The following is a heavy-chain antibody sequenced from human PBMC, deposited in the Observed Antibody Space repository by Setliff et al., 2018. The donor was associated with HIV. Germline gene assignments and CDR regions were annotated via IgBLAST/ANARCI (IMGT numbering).Heavy chain of an antibody. CDR2: INPNSGGT. Sequence: ASVKVSCKASGYTFTGYYMHWVRQAPGQGLEWMGWINPNSGGTNYAQKFQGRVTMTRETSISTAYMELSRLRSDDTAVYYCARVPYFSFWSGYFDIYGMDVWGQGTAVTVSS. CDR3: ARVPYFSFWSGYFDIYGMDV. V-gene: IGHV1-2*02. J-gene: IGHJ6*02. D-gene: IGHD3-3*01. CDR1: GYTFTGYY.